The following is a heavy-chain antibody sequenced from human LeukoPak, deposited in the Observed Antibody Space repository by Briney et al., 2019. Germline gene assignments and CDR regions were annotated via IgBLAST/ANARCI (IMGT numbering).Heavy chain of an antibody. V-gene: IGHV3-23*01. Sequence: GGSLRLSCVDSGFAFGSCAISWVRQAPGKGLEWVSAIRGDGAQTYYADSVKGRFTISRDISRNTLYLQMNSLRAEDTAVYYCARDVPYTYYYDSSGYYYDYWGQGTLVTVSS. D-gene: IGHD3-22*01. CDR3: ARDVPYTYYYDSSGYYYDY. CDR1: GFAFGSCA. J-gene: IGHJ4*02. CDR2: IRGDGAQT.